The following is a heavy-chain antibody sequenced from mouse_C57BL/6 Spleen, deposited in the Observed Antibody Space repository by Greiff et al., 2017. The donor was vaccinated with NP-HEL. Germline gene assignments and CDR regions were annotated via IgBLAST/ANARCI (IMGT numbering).Heavy chain of an antibody. CDR1: GYTFTSYW. CDR2: INPSNGGT. D-gene: IGHD2-3*01. J-gene: IGHJ1*03. V-gene: IGHV1-53*01. CDR3: AADDGYGYWYFDV. Sequence: QVQLKQPGTELVKPGASVKLSCKASGYTFTSYWMHWVKQRPGQGLEWIGNINPSNGGTNYNEKFKSKATLTVDKSSSTAYMQLSSLTSEDSAVYYCAADDGYGYWYFDVWGTGTTVTVSS.